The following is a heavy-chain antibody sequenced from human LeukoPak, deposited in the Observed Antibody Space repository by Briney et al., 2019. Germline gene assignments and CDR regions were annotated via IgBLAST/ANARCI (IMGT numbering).Heavy chain of an antibody. D-gene: IGHD6-19*01. CDR3: AGARYSSGLDFDY. J-gene: IGHJ4*02. Sequence: SETLSLTCTVSGGSISSYYWSWIRQPPGKGLEWIGYIYYSGSTNYNPSLKSRVTISVDTSKNQFSLKLSSVTAADTAVYYCAGARYSSGLDFDYWGQGTLVTVSS. CDR2: IYYSGST. V-gene: IGHV4-59*01. CDR1: GGSISSYY.